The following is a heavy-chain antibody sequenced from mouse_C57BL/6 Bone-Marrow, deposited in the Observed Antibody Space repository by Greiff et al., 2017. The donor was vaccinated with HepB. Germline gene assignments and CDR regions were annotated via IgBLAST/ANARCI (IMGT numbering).Heavy chain of an antibody. J-gene: IGHJ2*01. Sequence: QVQLQQPGAELVRPGTSVKLSCKASGYTFTSYWMHWVKQRPGQGLEWIGVIDPSDSYTNYNQKFKGKATLTVDTSSSTAYMQLSSLTSEDSAVYYCARYHYYGLDYWGQGTTLTVSS. CDR2: IDPSDSYT. V-gene: IGHV1-59*01. CDR1: GYTFTSYW. D-gene: IGHD1-1*01. CDR3: ARYHYYGLDY.